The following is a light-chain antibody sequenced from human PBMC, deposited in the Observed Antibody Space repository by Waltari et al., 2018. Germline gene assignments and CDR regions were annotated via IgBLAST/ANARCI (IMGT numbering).Light chain of an antibody. Sequence: DLVMTQSPLSLPVTPGEPASISCRSSQSLLHSNGYNYLDWYLQKPGQSPQLLIYSGSNRASGVPDRFSGSGSGTDFTLKISRVEAEDVGVYYCMQALQTPYTFGQGTKLEIK. CDR3: MQALQTPYT. CDR2: SGS. V-gene: IGKV2-28*01. CDR1: QSLLHSNGYNY. J-gene: IGKJ2*01.